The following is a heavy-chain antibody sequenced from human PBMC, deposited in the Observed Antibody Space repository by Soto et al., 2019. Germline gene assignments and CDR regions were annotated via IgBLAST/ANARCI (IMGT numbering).Heavy chain of an antibody. Sequence: GGSLRLSCAASGFTFSSYGMHWVRQAPGKGLEWVAVISYDGSNKYFADSVKGRFTISRDNSKNTLYLQMNSLRAEDTAVYYCAEDMGVDTAWSGMDVWGQGTTVTVSS. CDR2: ISYDGSNK. D-gene: IGHD5-18*01. J-gene: IGHJ6*02. CDR3: AEDMGVDTAWSGMDV. CDR1: GFTFSSYG. V-gene: IGHV3-30*18.